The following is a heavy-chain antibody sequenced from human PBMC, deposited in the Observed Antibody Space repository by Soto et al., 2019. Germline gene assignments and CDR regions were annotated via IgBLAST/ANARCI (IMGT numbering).Heavy chain of an antibody. CDR1: GCSISSGDYY. J-gene: IGHJ6*02. CDR3: ARATGNYYGMEV. Sequence: SETLSLTCPVSGCSISSGDYYWSWIRQPPGKGLEWIGYIYYSGSTYYNPSLKSRVTISVDTSKNQFSLKLSSVTAADTAVYYCARATGNYYGMEVWGQGTTVTVSS. V-gene: IGHV4-30-4*01. CDR2: IYYSGST.